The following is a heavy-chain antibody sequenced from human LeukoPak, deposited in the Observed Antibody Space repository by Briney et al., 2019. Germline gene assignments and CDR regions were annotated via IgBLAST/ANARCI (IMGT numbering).Heavy chain of an antibody. V-gene: IGHV4-61*01. J-gene: IGHJ3*02. CDR2: IFYSGST. CDR3: ARAEITMIVVVTADAFDI. D-gene: IGHD3-22*01. CDR1: GGPVSRGTYY. Sequence: PSETLSLTCTVSGGPVSRGTYYWSWIRHPPGKGLEWFGYIFYSGSTNYNPSLKSRVTISVDTSKNQFSLKLSSVTAADTAVYYCARAEITMIVVVTADAFDIWGQGTMVTVSS.